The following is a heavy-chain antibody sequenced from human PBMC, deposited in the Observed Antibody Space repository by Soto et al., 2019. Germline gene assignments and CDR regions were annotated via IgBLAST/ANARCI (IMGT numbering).Heavy chain of an antibody. CDR3: AHGRGHDVGDYWYY. J-gene: IGHJ4*02. Sequence: QIPLKESGPTLVQPTQPLTLTCPFSGFSLSTSGVGVGWIRQPPGKALVWLALIYCADDKRYSPSLTTRLTITKETSKNQVVRTTTTMDPVDTATYYCAHGRGHDVGDYWYYWGEGTLGTVAA. CDR2: IYCADDK. D-gene: IGHD4-17*01. CDR1: GFSLSTSGVG. V-gene: IGHV2-5*02.